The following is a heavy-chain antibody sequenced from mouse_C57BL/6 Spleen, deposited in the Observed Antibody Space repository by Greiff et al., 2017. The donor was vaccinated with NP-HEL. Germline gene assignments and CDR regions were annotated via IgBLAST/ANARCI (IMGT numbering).Heavy chain of an antibody. J-gene: IGHJ4*01. Sequence: QVQLQQPGAELVMPGASVKLSCKASGYTFTSYWMHWVKQRPGQGLEWIGEIDPSDSYNNYNQKFKGKSTLTVDKSSSTAYMQLSSLTSEDSAVYYCARWLPDYYAMDYWGQGTSVTVSS. CDR1: GYTFTSYW. D-gene: IGHD2-2*01. CDR3: ARWLPDYYAMDY. CDR2: IDPSDSYN. V-gene: IGHV1-69*01.